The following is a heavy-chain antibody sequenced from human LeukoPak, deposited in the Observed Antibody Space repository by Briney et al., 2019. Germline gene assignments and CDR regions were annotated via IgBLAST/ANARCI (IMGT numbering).Heavy chain of an antibody. J-gene: IGHJ4*02. CDR2: MNPNSGNT. D-gene: IGHD3-22*01. V-gene: IGHV1-8*03. Sequence: RASVKVSCKASGYTFTSYDINWVRQATGQGLEWMGWMNPNSGNTGYAQKFQGRVTITRNTSISTAYMELSSLRSEDTAVYYCARVARFPWYYDSSGYYYSHWGQGTLVTVSS. CDR3: ARVARFPWYYDSSGYYYSH. CDR1: GYTFTSYD.